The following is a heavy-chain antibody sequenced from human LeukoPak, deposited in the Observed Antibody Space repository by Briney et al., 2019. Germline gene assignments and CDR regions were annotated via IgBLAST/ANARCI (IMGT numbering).Heavy chain of an antibody. Sequence: PETPSHTCTVSGGSVSSDNHYWSWIRQPPGKELEWIGYIYDSGSTSYNPSLKSRVTISVDTSKNQFSLKLTSVTAADTAVYYCARAVDLHYFDLWAQNTLVTVSS. V-gene: IGHV4-61*01. CDR2: IYDSGST. J-gene: IGHJ4*02. D-gene: IGHD5-12*01. CDR1: GGSVSSDNHY. CDR3: ARAVDLHYFDL.